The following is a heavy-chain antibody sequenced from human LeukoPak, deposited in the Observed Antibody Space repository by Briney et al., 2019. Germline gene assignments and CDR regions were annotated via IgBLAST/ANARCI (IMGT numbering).Heavy chain of an antibody. CDR2: INPNSGGT. CDR1: GYTFTGYY. V-gene: IGHV1-2*02. J-gene: IGHJ4*02. D-gene: IGHD3-3*01. Sequence: ASVKVSCKASGYTFTGYYMHWVRQAPGRGLEWMGWINPNSGGTNYAQKFQGRVTMTRDTSISTAYMELSRLRSDDTAVYYCARAELRFLEWLPFDYWGQGTLVTVSS. CDR3: ARAELRFLEWLPFDY.